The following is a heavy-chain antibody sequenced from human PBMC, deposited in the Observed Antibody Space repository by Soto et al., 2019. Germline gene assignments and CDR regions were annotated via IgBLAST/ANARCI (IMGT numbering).Heavy chain of an antibody. V-gene: IGHV1-24*01. CDR2: FDPEDGET. CDR1: GYTLTVLS. J-gene: IGHJ3*02. CDR3: ALKDPIAAFDI. D-gene: IGHD2-21*01. Sequence: GASVKVSCKVSGYTLTVLSMHWVRQAPGKGLEWMGGFDPEDGETIYTQKFQGRVTMTEDTSTDTAYMELSSLRSEDTAVYYCALKDPIAAFDIWGKGQWSQSPQ.